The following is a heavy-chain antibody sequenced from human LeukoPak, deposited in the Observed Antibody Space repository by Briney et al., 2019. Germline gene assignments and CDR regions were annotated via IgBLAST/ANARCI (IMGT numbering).Heavy chain of an antibody. V-gene: IGHV7-4-1*02. D-gene: IGHD5-18*01. CDR1: GYTFTSYA. J-gene: IGHJ3*02. Sequence: ASVKVSCKASGYTFTSYAMNWVRQAPGQGREWMGWINTNTGNPTYAQGFTGRFVFSLDTSVSTAYLQISSLKAEDTAVYYCARLRIGGYSYGDDAFDIWGQGTMVTVSS. CDR3: ARLRIGGYSYGDDAFDI. CDR2: INTNTGNP.